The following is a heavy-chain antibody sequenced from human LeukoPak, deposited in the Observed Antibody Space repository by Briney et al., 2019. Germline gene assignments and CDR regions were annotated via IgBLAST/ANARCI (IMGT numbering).Heavy chain of an antibody. D-gene: IGHD5-18*01. CDR2: ISSSGSTI. CDR1: GFTFSSYA. V-gene: IGHV3-11*01. CDR3: ARVQLWSYFDY. J-gene: IGHJ4*02. Sequence: GGSLRLSCAASGFTFSSYAMSWIRQAPGKGLEWVSYISSSGSTIYYADSVKGRFTISRDNAKNSLYLQMNSLRAEDTAVYYCARVQLWSYFDYWGQGTLVTVSS.